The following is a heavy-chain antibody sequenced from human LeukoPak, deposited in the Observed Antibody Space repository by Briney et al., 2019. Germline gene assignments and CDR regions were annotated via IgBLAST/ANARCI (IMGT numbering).Heavy chain of an antibody. CDR2: INPSGGST. CDR1: GYTFTSYY. Sequence: ASVKVSCKASGYTFTSYYMHWVRQAPGQGLKWMGIINPSGGSTSYAQKFQGRVTMTRDTSTSTVYMELSSLRSEDTAVYYCARSPADNWFDPWGQGTLVTVSS. J-gene: IGHJ5*02. V-gene: IGHV1-46*01. CDR3: ARSPADNWFDP.